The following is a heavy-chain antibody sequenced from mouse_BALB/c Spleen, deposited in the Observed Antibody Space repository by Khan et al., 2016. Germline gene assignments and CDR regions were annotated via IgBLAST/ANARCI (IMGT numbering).Heavy chain of an antibody. CDR2: IASNGGST. D-gene: IGHD2-12*01. CDR1: RFTISSYG. CDR3: ARSAI. Sequence: EVELVESGGGIVQPGGSLTRSCAASRFTISSYGMSSVRQTPDKRLELVATIASNGGSTDYPASVKRRFTNSGDNAKNGRYLQMLSLKSEDTAMYYCARSAIWGQGTTLTVTS. V-gene: IGHV5-6-3*01. J-gene: IGHJ2*01.